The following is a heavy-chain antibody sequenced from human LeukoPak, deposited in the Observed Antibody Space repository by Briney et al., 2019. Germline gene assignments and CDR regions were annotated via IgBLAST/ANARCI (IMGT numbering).Heavy chain of an antibody. Sequence: SETLSLTCTVSGGSISSYYWSWIRQPPGKGLEWIGYIYYSGSTNYNPSLKSRVTISVDTSKNQFSLKLSSVTAADTAVYYCASSGHYDSSGYYYSRSWGQETLVTVSS. D-gene: IGHD3-22*01. V-gene: IGHV4-59*01. CDR1: GGSISSYY. CDR3: ASSGHYDSSGYYYSRS. CDR2: IYYSGST. J-gene: IGHJ5*02.